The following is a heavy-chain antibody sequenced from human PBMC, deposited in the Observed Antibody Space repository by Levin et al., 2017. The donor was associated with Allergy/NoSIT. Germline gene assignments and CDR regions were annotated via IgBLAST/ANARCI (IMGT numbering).Heavy chain of an antibody. CDR2: INPSGGST. V-gene: IGHV1-46*01. J-gene: IGHJ5*02. D-gene: IGHD2-15*01. CDR3: ARSFFSGGSSYKGWFDP. Sequence: GASVKVSCKASGYTFTSYYMHWVRQAPGQGLEWMGIINPSGGSTSYAQKFQGRVTMTRDTSTSTVYMELSSLRSEDTAVYYCARSFFSGGSSYKGWFDPWGQGTLVTVSS. CDR1: GYTFTSYY.